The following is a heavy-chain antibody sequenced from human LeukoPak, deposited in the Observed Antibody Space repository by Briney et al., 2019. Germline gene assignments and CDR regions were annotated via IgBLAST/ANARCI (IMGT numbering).Heavy chain of an antibody. J-gene: IGHJ2*01. V-gene: IGHV3-66*01. Sequence: GGSLRLSCAASGFTVSSNNMSWVRQAPGKGLEWVSVIYSGGSTYYADSVKGRFTISRDNSKNTLYLQMNSLRAEDTAVYYCARDADTAMASDLWGRGTLVTVSS. CDR1: GFTVSSNN. D-gene: IGHD5-18*01. CDR3: ARDADTAMASDL. CDR2: IYSGGST.